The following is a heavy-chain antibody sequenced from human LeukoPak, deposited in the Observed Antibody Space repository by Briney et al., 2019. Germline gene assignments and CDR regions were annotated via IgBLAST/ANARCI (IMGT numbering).Heavy chain of an antibody. CDR3: ARDTFASVGY. CDR2: IGSNGGST. V-gene: IGHV3-64*01. J-gene: IGHJ4*02. Sequence: GGSLRLSCAASGFTFSSYAMHWVRQAPGKGLEYVSAIGSNGGSTYYANSLKGRFTIYRDNAKNSLYLQMNSLRAEDAAVYYCARDTFASVGYWGQGTLVTVSS. CDR1: GFTFSSYA. D-gene: IGHD1-26*01.